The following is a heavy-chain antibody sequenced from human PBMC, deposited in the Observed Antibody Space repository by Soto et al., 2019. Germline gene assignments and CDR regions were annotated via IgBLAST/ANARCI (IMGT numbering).Heavy chain of an antibody. D-gene: IGHD3-10*01. CDR3: AVEAYYGSGTYYNS. J-gene: IGHJ4*02. CDR2: ISSSSSTI. V-gene: IGHV3-48*01. CDR1: GFTFSSYS. Sequence: GGSLRLSCAASGFTFSSYSMNWVRQAPGKGLEWVSYISSSSSTIYYADSVKGRFTISRDNAKNSLYLQMNSLRAEDTAVYYCAVEAYYGSGTYYNSWGQGTLVTVSS.